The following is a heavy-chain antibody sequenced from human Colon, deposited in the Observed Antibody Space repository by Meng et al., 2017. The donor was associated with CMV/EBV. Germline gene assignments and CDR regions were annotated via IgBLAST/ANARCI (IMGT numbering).Heavy chain of an antibody. Sequence: GESLKISCAASGFTFSDYYMSWIRQTPGKGLEWVSYISGTSSTIYYADSVKGRFTISRDNAKNSLYLQMNSLRAEDTAVYYCARDRNWIFDYWGRGTLVTVSS. CDR2: ISGTSSTI. D-gene: IGHD1-1*01. J-gene: IGHJ4*02. V-gene: IGHV3-11*04. CDR3: ARDRNWIFDY. CDR1: GFTFSDYY.